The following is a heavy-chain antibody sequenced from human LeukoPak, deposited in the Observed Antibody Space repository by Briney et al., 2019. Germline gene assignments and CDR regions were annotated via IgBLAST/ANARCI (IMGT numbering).Heavy chain of an antibody. CDR1: GFTFSNAW. D-gene: IGHD3-22*01. CDR2: IKSKTDGETT. J-gene: IGHJ4*02. V-gene: IGHV3-15*01. Sequence: GGSLRLSCAASGFTFSNAWMSWVRQAPGKGLEWVGRIKSKTDGETTDYVAPVKGRFTISRDDSKNTLYLQKNSLKTEDTAVYYCTTDRMGYYDSNDFWGQGTLVTVSS. CDR3: TTDRMGYYDSNDF.